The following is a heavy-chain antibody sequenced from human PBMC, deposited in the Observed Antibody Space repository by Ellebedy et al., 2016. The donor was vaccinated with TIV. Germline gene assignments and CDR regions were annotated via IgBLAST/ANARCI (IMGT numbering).Heavy chain of an antibody. CDR3: ARSITIFGVVITTSYYYYGMDV. CDR2: ISYDGSNK. D-gene: IGHD3-3*01. CDR1: GFTFSSYA. J-gene: IGHJ6*02. V-gene: IGHV3-30*04. Sequence: GESLKISXAASGFTFSSYAMHWVRQVPVKVLEWVAVISYDGSNKYYADSVKGRFTISRDNSKNTLYLQMNSLRAEDTAVYYCARSITIFGVVITTSYYYYGMDVWGQGTTVTVSS.